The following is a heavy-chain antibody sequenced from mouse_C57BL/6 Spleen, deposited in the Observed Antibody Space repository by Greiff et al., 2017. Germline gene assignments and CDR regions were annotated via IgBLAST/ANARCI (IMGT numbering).Heavy chain of an antibody. Sequence: EVKLLESGGGLVHPGGSLKLSCAASGFTFSDYYMYWVRQTPEKRLEWVAYISTGSGRTYYPDTVKGRFTISRDNAKNTLYLQRRRMKAEDTAMYYCARLGPGFFDYWGQGTTRTVSS. CDR3: ARLGPGFFDY. CDR2: ISTGSGRT. V-gene: IGHV5-12*01. D-gene: IGHD4-1*01. CDR1: GFTFSDYY. J-gene: IGHJ2*01.